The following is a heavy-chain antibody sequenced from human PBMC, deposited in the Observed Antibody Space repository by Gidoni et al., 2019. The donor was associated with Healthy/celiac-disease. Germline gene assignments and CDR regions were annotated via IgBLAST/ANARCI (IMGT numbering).Heavy chain of an antibody. J-gene: IGHJ2*01. CDR3: ARVRQQLVRYFDL. V-gene: IGHV4-34*01. CDR2: INHSGST. D-gene: IGHD6-13*01. CDR1: GGSFSGYY. Sequence: QVQLQQWGAGLLKPSETLSLTCAVYGGSFSGYYWSWIRQPPGKGLEWIGEINHSGSTNYNPSLKIRVTISVDTSKNQFSLKLSSVTAADTAVYYCARVRQQLVRYFDLWGRGTLVTVSS.